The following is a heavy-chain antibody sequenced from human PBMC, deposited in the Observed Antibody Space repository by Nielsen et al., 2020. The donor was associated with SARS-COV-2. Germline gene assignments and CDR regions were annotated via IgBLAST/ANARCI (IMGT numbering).Heavy chain of an antibody. J-gene: IGHJ3*02. V-gene: IGHV4-39*01. CDR2: IYYSGST. Sequence: WIRQPPGKGLEWIGYIYYSGSTYYNPSLKSRVTIPVDTSKNQFSLKLSSVTAADTAVYYCARLPFGVAVAGTRVVAFDIWGQGTMVTVSS. CDR3: ARLPFGVAVAGTRVVAFDI. D-gene: IGHD6-19*01.